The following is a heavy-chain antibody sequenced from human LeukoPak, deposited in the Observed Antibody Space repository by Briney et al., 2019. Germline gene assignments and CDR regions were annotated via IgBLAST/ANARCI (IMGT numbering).Heavy chain of an antibody. CDR1: GFTFSNYA. D-gene: IGHD3-22*01. CDR2: ISYDGRDK. Sequence: GRSLRLSCAASGFTFSNYAMHWVRQAPDKGLEWVAVISYDGRDKYYADSVKGRFTISRDNSKNTLYLQMNSQRVEDTALYYCASLDYDSSGSHDYWGQGALVTVSS. CDR3: ASLDYDSSGSHDY. V-gene: IGHV3-30*04. J-gene: IGHJ4*02.